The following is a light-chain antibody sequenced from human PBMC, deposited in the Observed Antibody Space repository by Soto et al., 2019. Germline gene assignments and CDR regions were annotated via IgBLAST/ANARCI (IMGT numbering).Light chain of an antibody. V-gene: IGKV3-20*01. CDR2: GTS. Sequence: EIVLTQSPGTLSLSPGERATLSCRASQSVSSKYLAWYQHTPGQAPRVLIYGTSIRASGVPERFSGGGSGTVFTLTLTRLEPDDFAVYYCQQYGSSLFAFGPGTKVDFK. CDR3: QQYGSSLFA. J-gene: IGKJ3*01. CDR1: QSVSSKY.